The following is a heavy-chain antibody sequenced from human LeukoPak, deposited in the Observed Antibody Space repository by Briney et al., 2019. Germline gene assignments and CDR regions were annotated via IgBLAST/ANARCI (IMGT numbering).Heavy chain of an antibody. CDR1: GGSISSYY. Sequence: SETLSLTCTVSGGSISSYYWSWIRQPPGKGLERIGYIYYSGSTNYNPSLKSRVTISVDTSKNQFSLKLSSVTAADTAVYYCARNTRWLSFDYWGQGTLVTVSS. D-gene: IGHD2-15*01. CDR2: IYYSGST. CDR3: ARNTRWLSFDY. V-gene: IGHV4-59*01. J-gene: IGHJ4*02.